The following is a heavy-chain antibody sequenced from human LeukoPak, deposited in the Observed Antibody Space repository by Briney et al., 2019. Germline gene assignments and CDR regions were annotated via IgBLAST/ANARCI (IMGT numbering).Heavy chain of an antibody. CDR1: GGSITGYY. V-gene: IGHV4-59*08. Sequence: SETLSLTCTVSGGSITGYYWNWIRQPPGKGLEWTGYIYYSGGTYYNPSLESRVTISVDTSKSQFSLKLSSVTAADTAVYYCARRYCSGGSCYSAFDYWGQGTLVTVSS. D-gene: IGHD2-15*01. CDR3: ARRYCSGGSCYSAFDY. CDR2: IYYSGGT. J-gene: IGHJ4*02.